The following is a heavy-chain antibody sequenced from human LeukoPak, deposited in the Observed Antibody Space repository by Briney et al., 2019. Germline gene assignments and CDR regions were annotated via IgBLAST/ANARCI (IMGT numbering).Heavy chain of an antibody. J-gene: IGHJ4*02. CDR2: IYYRGST. CDR3: ARGNDILTGIDY. D-gene: IGHD3-9*01. V-gene: IGHV4-31*03. Sequence: SETLSLTCTVSGGSISSGGYYWSWIRQHPGKGLEWIGYIYYRGSTYYNPSLKSRVTISVDTSKNQFSLKLSSVTAADTAVYYCARGNDILTGIDYWGQGTLVTVSS. CDR1: GGSISSGGYY.